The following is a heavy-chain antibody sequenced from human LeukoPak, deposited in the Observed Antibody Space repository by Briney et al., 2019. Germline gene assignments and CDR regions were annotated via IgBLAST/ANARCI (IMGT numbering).Heavy chain of an antibody. CDR2: ISAYNGNT. J-gene: IGHJ4*02. CDR3: ARDEYYYDSSGYFNDY. V-gene: IGHV1-18*01. Sequence: ASVKVSCKASGYTFTSYGIRWVRQAPGQGLEWMGWISAYNGNTNYAQKLQGRVTMTTDTSTSIAYMELRSLRSDDTAVYYCARDEYYYDSSGYFNDYWGQGTLVTVSS. CDR1: GYTFTSYG. D-gene: IGHD3-22*01.